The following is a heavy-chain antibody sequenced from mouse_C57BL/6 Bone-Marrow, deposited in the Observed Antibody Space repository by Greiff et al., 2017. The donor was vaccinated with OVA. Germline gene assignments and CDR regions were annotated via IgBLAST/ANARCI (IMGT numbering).Heavy chain of an antibody. CDR2: ISSGGDYI. V-gene: IGHV5-9-1*02. J-gene: IGHJ4*01. CDR1: GFTFSSYA. CDR3: TRFITTVVAYYAMDY. Sequence: EVKVVESGEGLVKPGGSLKLSCAASGFTFSSYAMSWVRQTPEKRLEWVAYISSGGDYIYYADTVKGRFTISRDNARNTLYLQMSSLKSEDTAMYYCTRFITTVVAYYAMDYWGQGTSVTVSS. D-gene: IGHD1-1*01.